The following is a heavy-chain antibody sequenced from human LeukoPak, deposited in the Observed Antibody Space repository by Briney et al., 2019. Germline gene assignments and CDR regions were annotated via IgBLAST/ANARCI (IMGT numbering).Heavy chain of an antibody. CDR2: IKGKTDGETT. V-gene: IGHV3-15*01. CDR1: GFTFSNAW. Sequence: PGGSLRLSCAASGFTFSNAWMSWVRHAPGKGLEWVVRIKGKTDGETTDYATPVKGRFTISRDDSKDTLYLQMNSLKTEDTAVYYCTTEGYYVSGIYWGQGTLVTVSS. J-gene: IGHJ4*02. D-gene: IGHD3-10*01. CDR3: TTEGYYVSGIY.